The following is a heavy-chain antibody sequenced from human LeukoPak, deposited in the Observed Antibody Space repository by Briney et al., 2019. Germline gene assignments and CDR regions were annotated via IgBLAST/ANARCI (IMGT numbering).Heavy chain of an antibody. CDR2: IYYSGST. CDR3: ARAQGAVAGRGYYYMDV. CDR1: GGSISSSSYY. J-gene: IGHJ6*03. Sequence: PSETLSLTCTVSGGSISSSSYYWGWIRQPPGKGLEWIGSIYYSGSTYYNPSLKSRVTISVDTSKNQFSLKLSSVTAADTAVYYCARAQGAVAGRGYYYMDVWGKGTTVTVSS. D-gene: IGHD6-19*01. V-gene: IGHV4-39*01.